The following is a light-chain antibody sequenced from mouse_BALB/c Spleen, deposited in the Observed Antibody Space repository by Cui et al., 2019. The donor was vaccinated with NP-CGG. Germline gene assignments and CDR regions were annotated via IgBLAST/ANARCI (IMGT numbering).Light chain of an antibody. Sequence: QADVTQESALTTSPGETVTLTCRSSTGAVTAYNYANWVQEKPDHLFTGLIGGTNNRVPGVPARFSGSLIGDKAALTITGAQTEDEAIYFCALWYSNHWVFGGGTKLTVL. CDR2: GTN. V-gene: IGLV1*01. CDR1: TGAVTAYNY. CDR3: ALWYSNHWV. J-gene: IGLJ1*01.